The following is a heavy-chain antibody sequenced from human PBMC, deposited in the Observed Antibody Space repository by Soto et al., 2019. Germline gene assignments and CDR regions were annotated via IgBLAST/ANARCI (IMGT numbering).Heavy chain of an antibody. CDR2: ISWNSVTI. CDR1: GFNFDDHA. Sequence: EVQLVESGGGLAQPGWSRRLSCAASGFNFDDHAMHWVRQTPVKGLEWVSGISWNSVTINYADSIKGRFTISRDNAKMTIYLQMTNLRPADTAMYFCVRSSGSQPRAGWFDPWGQGTLVTVS. J-gene: IGHJ5*02. D-gene: IGHD1-26*01. V-gene: IGHV3-9*01. CDR3: VRSSGSQPRAGWFDP.